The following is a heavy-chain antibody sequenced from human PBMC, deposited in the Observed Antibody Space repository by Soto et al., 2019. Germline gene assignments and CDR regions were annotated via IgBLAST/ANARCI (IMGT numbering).Heavy chain of an antibody. D-gene: IGHD6-13*01. CDR2: INPNSGGT. J-gene: IGHJ6*02. Sequence: ASVKVSCKASGYTFTGYYMHWVRQAPGQGLEWMGWINPNSGGTNYAQKFQGWVTMTRDTSISTAYMELSRLRSDDTAVYYCAREKGRLSSSWPDYYYGMDVWGQGTTVTVSS. V-gene: IGHV1-2*04. CDR3: AREKGRLSSSWPDYYYGMDV. CDR1: GYTFTGYY.